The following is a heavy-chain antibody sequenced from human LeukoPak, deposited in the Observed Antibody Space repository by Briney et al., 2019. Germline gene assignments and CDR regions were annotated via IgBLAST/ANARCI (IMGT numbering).Heavy chain of an antibody. Sequence: SETPSLTCTVSGGSISSGSYYWRWIRQPAGKGLEWSGRIYTSGSTNYNPSLKSRVTISVDTSKNQFSLTLSSVTAADTAVYYCASELAGIFDYWGQGTLVTVSS. CDR2: IYTSGST. CDR1: GGSISSGSYY. J-gene: IGHJ4*02. V-gene: IGHV4-61*02. D-gene: IGHD3-10*01. CDR3: ASELAGIFDY.